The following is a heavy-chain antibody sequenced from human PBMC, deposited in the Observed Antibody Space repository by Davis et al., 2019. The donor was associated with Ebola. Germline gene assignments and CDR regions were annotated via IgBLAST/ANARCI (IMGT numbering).Heavy chain of an antibody. Sequence: GESLKISCAASGFTFSSYGMHWVRQAPGKGLEWVAVIWYDGSNKYYADSVKGRFTISRDNSKNTLYLQMNSLRADDTAVYYCTRGRHSEPTYDDYWGQGTLVTVSS. CDR2: IWYDGSNK. V-gene: IGHV3-33*01. CDR1: GFTFSSYG. D-gene: IGHD2/OR15-2a*01. CDR3: TRGRHSEPTYDDY. J-gene: IGHJ4*02.